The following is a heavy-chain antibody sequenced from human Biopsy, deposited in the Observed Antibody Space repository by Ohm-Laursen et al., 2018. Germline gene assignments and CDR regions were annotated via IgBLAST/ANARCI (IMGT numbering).Heavy chain of an antibody. CDR1: GGTSSNFA. V-gene: IGHV1-69*04. CDR2: IIPLIGLT. D-gene: IGHD5-24*01. Sequence: SVKVSCKASGGTSSNFAINWVRQAPGQGLECMGRIIPLIGLTNYAQKFQGRVTITADKFTNTVYMELSSLRSDDTAVYYCARERGGYKRTDYWGQGTLVTVSS. CDR3: ARERGGYKRTDY. J-gene: IGHJ4*02.